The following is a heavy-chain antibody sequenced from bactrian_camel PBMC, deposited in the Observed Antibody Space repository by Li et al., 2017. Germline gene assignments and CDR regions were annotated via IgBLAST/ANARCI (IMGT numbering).Heavy chain of an antibody. J-gene: IGHJ7*01. CDR1: GFTHSEYC. V-gene: IGHV3S63*01. Sequence: HVQLVESGGGSVQSGGSLRLSCVMSGFTHSEYCMAWFRLSSGKEREEVAHIYARNGRSDVADSVKGRFTVSKDNVKTIMYLQMNSLKPDDTATYNCAADSLTCDDIRTLRQHMDHWGKGTQVTVS. CDR2: IYARNGRS.